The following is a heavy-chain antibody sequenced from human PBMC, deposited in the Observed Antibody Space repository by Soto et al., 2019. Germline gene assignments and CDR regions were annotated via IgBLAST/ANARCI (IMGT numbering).Heavy chain of an antibody. CDR3: AKATATGGGAFEI. V-gene: IGHV4-34*01. CDR1: GGSLSNYY. D-gene: IGHD2-8*02. J-gene: IGHJ3*02. Sequence: SETLSLTCAVSGGSLSNYYWSWIRQPPGKGLEWIGEIYHSGSTNYNPSLKSRVTISVDTSKNTVYLQMNSLTAGGTAMYYCAKATATGGGAFEIYGQGTMVTVSS. CDR2: IYHSGST.